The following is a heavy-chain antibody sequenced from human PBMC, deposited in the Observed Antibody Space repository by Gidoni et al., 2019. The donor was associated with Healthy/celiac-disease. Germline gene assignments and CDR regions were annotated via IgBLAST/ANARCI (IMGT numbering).Heavy chain of an antibody. V-gene: IGHV4-39*01. J-gene: IGHJ3*02. CDR2: IYYSGST. CDR3: ARVGVVPAADAFDI. CDR1: GGSISSSSYY. Sequence: QLQLQESGPGLVKPSETLSLTCTVHGGSISSSSYYWGWIRQPPGKGLEWIGSIYYSGSTYYNPSLKSRVTISVDTSKNQFSLKLSSVTAADTAVYYCARVGVVPAADAFDIWGQGTMVTVSS. D-gene: IGHD2-2*01.